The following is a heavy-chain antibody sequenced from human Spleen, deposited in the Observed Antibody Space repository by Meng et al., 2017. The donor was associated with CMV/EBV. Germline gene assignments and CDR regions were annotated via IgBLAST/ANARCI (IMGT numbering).Heavy chain of an antibody. Sequence: KGSGYSYPSYWIGWVRQKPGKGLGWMGIIYAGDSDTRYSPSFQGKVTISADKSISTAYLQWSSLKASDTAMYYCARRPWAAHRDYDYWGQGTLVTVSS. J-gene: IGHJ4*02. CDR2: IYAGDSDT. CDR1: GYSYPSYW. V-gene: IGHV5-51*01. D-gene: IGHD6-25*01. CDR3: ARRPWAAHRDYDY.